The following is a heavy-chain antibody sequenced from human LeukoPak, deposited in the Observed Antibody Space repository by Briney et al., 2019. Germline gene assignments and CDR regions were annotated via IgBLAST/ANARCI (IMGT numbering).Heavy chain of an antibody. CDR1: GFTFSSYG. V-gene: IGHV3-30*18. Sequence: GGSLRLSCAASGFTFSSYGMHWVRQAPGKGLEWVAVISYDGSNKYYADSVKGRFTISRDNSKNTLYLQMNSLRAEDTAVYYCAKPGSPGYSSSWLDYWGQGTLVTVSS. D-gene: IGHD6-13*01. CDR3: AKPGSPGYSSSWLDY. J-gene: IGHJ4*02. CDR2: ISYDGSNK.